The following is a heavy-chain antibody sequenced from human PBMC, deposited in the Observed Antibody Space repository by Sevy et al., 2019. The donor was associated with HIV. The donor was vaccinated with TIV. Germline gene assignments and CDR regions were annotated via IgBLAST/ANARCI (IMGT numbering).Heavy chain of an antibody. D-gene: IGHD3-22*01. CDR2: ISSSVSYI. CDR3: ARDVDTYYYDSSGYPHQFDY. CDR1: GFTFSSYS. Sequence: GGSLRLSCAASGFTFSSYSMNRVRQAPGKGLEWVSSISSSVSYIYDADSVKGRFTISRDNAKNSLYLQMNSLGAEDTAVYYCARDVDTYYYDSSGYPHQFDYWGQGTLVTVSS. V-gene: IGHV3-21*01. J-gene: IGHJ4*02.